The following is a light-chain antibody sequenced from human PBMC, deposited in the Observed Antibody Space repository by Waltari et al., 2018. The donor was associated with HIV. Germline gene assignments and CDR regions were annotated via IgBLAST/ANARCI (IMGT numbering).Light chain of an antibody. V-gene: IGLV2-23*02. CDR3: CSYAGSSTWV. Sequence: QSALTQPASVSGSPGQAITSPCTGTSSDVGSSNLVSWYQQHPGKAPKLMIYEVSKRPSGVSNRFSGSKSGNTASLTISGLQAEDEADYYCCSYAGSSTWVFGGGTKLTVL. J-gene: IGLJ3*02. CDR1: SSDVGSSNL. CDR2: EVS.